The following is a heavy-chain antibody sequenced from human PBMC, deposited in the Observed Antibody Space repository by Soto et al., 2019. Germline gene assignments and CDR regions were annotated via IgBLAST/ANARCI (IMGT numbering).Heavy chain of an antibody. CDR2: ISPDGGTT. D-gene: IGHD2-15*01. CDR3: ANRVVGTM. J-gene: IGHJ3*01. CDR1: GFTFSTYW. Sequence: HPGGSLRLSCAASGFTFSTYWMHWVRQAPGKGLVWVSHISPDGGTTKYADSVKGRFTISRDNAKNTVYLQMNGLRAEDTAVYYCANRVVGTMWGQGTMVTVSS. V-gene: IGHV3-74*03.